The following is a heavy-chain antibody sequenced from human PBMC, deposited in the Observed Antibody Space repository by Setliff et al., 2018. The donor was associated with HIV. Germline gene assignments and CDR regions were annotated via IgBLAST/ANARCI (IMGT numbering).Heavy chain of an antibody. V-gene: IGHV3-48*01. Sequence: GGSLRLSCAASGFSFSSYNMNWVRQAPGKGLEWISFISGHNDFIYYADSVKGRFSISRDDSKNTLYLQMNSLRAEDTAVYYCAKDKGQKYADYWGQGTMVTVSS. D-gene: IGHD3-10*01. J-gene: IGHJ4*02. CDR2: ISGHNDFI. CDR3: AKDKGQKYADY. CDR1: GFSFSSYN.